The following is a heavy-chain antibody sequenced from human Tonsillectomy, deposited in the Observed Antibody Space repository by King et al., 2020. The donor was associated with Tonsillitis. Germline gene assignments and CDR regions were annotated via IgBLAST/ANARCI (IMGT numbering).Heavy chain of an antibody. J-gene: IGHJ4*02. V-gene: IGHV4-59*01. CDR1: GGSITGYY. Sequence: QLQESGPGLVKPSETLSLTCTVSGGSITGYYWSWIRQSPGKGLEWFGYTHFSGSTYYNPSLESRVTISLDTSKNQVFLKLSSVTAADTAVYYCARGNPQIDYWGQGTLVTVSS. CDR3: ARGNPQIDY. CDR2: THFSGST.